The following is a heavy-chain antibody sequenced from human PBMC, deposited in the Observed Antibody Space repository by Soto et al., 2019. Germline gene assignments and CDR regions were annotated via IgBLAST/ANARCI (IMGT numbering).Heavy chain of an antibody. D-gene: IGHD3-3*01. Sequence: GGSLRLSCAASGFTFSFYGMHWVRQAPGKGLEWVAVIWYDGSNKYYADSVKGRFTISRDNSKNTLYLQMNSLRAEDTAVYYCAKDQGQYDFWSGYPSIPLFDYWGQGTLVTVSS. CDR3: AKDQGQYDFWSGYPSIPLFDY. V-gene: IGHV3-30*02. J-gene: IGHJ4*02. CDR2: IWYDGSNK. CDR1: GFTFSFYG.